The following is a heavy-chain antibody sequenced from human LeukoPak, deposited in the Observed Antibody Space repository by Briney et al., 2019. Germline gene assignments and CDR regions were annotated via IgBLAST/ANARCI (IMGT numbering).Heavy chain of an antibody. J-gene: IGHJ3*02. CDR2: ISSSGSTI. Sequence: PGGSLRLSCAASGFTFSDYYMSWIRQAPGKGLEWVSYISSSGSTIYYADSVKGRFTISRDNAKNSLYLQMNSLRAEDTAAYYCTRVPYSSGWADAFDIWGQGTMVTVSS. V-gene: IGHV3-11*01. D-gene: IGHD6-19*01. CDR1: GFTFSDYY. CDR3: TRVPYSSGWADAFDI.